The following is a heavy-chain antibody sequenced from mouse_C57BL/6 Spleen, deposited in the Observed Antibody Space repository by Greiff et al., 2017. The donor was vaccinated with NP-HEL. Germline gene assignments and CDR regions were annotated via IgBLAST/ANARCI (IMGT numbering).Heavy chain of an antibody. CDR1: GFTFSDYG. D-gene: IGHD1-1*01. CDR2: ISSGSSTI. J-gene: IGHJ1*03. V-gene: IGHV5-17*01. Sequence: EVQGVESGGGLVKPGGSLKLSCAASGFTFSDYGMHWVRQAPEKGLEWVAYISSGSSTIYYVDTVKGRFTISRDNAKNTLFLQMTSLRSEDTAMYYCARGYYGSSSWYFDVWGTGTTVTVSS. CDR3: ARGYYGSSSWYFDV.